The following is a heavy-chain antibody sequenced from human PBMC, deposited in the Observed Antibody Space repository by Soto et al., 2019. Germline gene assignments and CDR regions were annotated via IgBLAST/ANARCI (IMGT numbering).Heavy chain of an antibody. V-gene: IGHV3-11*06. CDR3: ARLRASTWYLGGYLDY. J-gene: IGHJ4*02. Sequence: GGSLRLSCAASGFTFSYYYMIWIRQAPGKGLEWVSYIVIGSDYTNYADSVKGRFTISRDNAKNSLYLEMNSLRAEDPAVYYCARLRASTWYLGGYLDYWGQGTLVTVSS. CDR1: GFTFSYYY. D-gene: IGHD6-13*01. CDR2: IVIGSDYT.